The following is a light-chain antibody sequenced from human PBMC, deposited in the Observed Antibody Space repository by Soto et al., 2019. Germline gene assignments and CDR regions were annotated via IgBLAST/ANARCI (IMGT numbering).Light chain of an antibody. Sequence: EIVMTQSPATLSVSPGERATLSCRASQSVRCNLAWYQLKPGQAPRLLIYGAATRATGIPARFSGSGSGTEFTLTISSLQSEDFAVYYCQQYNKWPRGYTFGQGTKLEIK. V-gene: IGKV3-15*01. CDR2: GAA. CDR3: QQYNKWPRGYT. CDR1: QSVRCN. J-gene: IGKJ2*01.